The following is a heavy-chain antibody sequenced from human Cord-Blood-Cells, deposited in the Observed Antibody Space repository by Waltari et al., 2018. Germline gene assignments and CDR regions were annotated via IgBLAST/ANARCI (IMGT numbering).Heavy chain of an antibody. D-gene: IGHD3-10*01. CDR2: FYSGGST. CDR1: GFTVSSNY. V-gene: IGHV3-53*01. J-gene: IGHJ4*02. Sequence: EVQLVESGGGLIQPGGSLRLSCAASGFTVSSNYISWVRQAPGRGLGCVTVFYSGGSTYYAGSVKGRFTISRDKSTNTLYLRMNSLRAEDTAVYYSARAAVGSGSYYEYWGQGTLVTVSS. CDR3: ARAAVGSGSYYEY.